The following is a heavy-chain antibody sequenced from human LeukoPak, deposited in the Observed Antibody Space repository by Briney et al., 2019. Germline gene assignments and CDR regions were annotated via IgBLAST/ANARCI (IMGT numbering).Heavy chain of an antibody. V-gene: IGHV5-10-1*01. CDR3: ARHVEMATTFDY. CDR2: TDPSDSYT. J-gene: IGHJ4*02. Sequence: GESLQISCKGSGYSFNAYWISWVRQMPGKGLEWMGTTDPSDSYTKYSSSFHGHVTISADKSISTAYLQWSGLKASDTAMYYCARHVEMATTFDYWGQGTLVTVSS. D-gene: IGHD5-24*01. CDR1: GYSFNAYW.